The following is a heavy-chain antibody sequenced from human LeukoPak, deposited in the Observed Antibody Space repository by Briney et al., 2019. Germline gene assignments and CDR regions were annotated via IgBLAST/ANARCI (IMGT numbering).Heavy chain of an antibody. CDR3: AKSASGSSYFDAFDI. D-gene: IGHD1-26*01. J-gene: IGHJ3*02. Sequence: GGSLRLSCAASGFTFSSYAMSWVRQAPGKGLEWVSSIRGSTGNTNYADSVRGRLTISRDNSKSALYLQMNSLRAEETAVYYCAKSASGSSYFDAFDIWGQGTMVTVSS. CDR2: IRGSTGNT. CDR1: GFTFSSYA. V-gene: IGHV3-23*01.